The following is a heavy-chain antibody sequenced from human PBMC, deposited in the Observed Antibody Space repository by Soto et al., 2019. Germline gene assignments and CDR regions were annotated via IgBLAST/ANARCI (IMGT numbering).Heavy chain of an antibody. CDR3: ARMGVALSIDDYFDY. D-gene: IGHD3-3*01. CDR1: GGTFSTYA. J-gene: IGHJ4*02. V-gene: IGHV1-69*13. Sequence: SVKVSCKASGGTFSTYAIVWVRQAPVQGLEWMGGIIPLFGTAHYAQKFQGRVTITADESTSTAYMELSSLRSEDTAVFYCARMGVALSIDDYFDYWGQGTLVTVSS. CDR2: IIPLFGTA.